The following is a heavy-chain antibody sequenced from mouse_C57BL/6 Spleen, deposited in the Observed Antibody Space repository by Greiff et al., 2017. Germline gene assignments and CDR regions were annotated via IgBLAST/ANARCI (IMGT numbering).Heavy chain of an antibody. D-gene: IGHD2-4*01. CDR3: ARQDYPDY. J-gene: IGHJ2*01. V-gene: IGHV5-6*01. Sequence: EVHLVESGGDLVKPGGSLKLSCAASGFTFSSYGMSWVRQTPDKRLEWVATISSGGSYTYYPDSVKGRFTISRDNAKNTLYLQMSSLKSEDTAMYYCARQDYPDYWGQGTTLTVSS. CDR1: GFTFSSYG. CDR2: ISSGGSYT.